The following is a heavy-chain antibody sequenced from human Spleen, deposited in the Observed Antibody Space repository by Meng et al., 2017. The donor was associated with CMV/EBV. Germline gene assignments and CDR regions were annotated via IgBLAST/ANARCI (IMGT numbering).Heavy chain of an antibody. Sequence: QVQLPPWGAGLFQPSAPPALACAVYGCFFSCYYWSSVRQPPGKGLEWIGEINHSGSTNYNPSLKSRVTISVDTSKNQFSLKLSSVTAADTAVYYCANRAGFDPWGQGTLVTVSS. V-gene: IGHV4-34*01. J-gene: IGHJ5*02. CDR1: GCFFSCYY. D-gene: IGHD5-24*01. CDR3: ANRAGFDP. CDR2: INHSGST.